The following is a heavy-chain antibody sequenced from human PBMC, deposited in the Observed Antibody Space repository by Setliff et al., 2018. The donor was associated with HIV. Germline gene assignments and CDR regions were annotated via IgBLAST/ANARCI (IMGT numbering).Heavy chain of an antibody. CDR2: IHYSGST. Sequence: KPSETLSLTCTVYGGFIKNSNYYWGWIRQPPGKGLEWIGNIHYSGSTYYNPSLKSRVTISVDTSKNQFSLELRSVTAADTALYYCARVARMHPFDPWGRGALVTVSS. V-gene: IGHV4-39*07. J-gene: IGHJ5*02. CDR1: GGFIKNSNYY. CDR3: ARVARMHPFDP.